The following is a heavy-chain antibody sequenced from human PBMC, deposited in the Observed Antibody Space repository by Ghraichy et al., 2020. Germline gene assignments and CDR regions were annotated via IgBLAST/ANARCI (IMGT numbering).Heavy chain of an antibody. CDR1: GFTFSNAW. D-gene: IGHD3-22*01. V-gene: IGHV3-15*01. CDR2: IKSKTDGGTT. Sequence: GGSLRLSCAASGFTFSNAWMSWVRQAPGKGLEWVGRIKSKTDGGTTDYAAPVKGRFTISRDDSKNTLYLQMNSLKTEDTAVYYCTTDPGRQITMIVVVIVDIWGQGTMVTVSS. CDR3: TTDPGRQITMIVVVIVDI. J-gene: IGHJ3*02.